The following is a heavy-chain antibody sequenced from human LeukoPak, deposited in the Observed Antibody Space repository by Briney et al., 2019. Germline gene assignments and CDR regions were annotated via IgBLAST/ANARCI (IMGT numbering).Heavy chain of an antibody. J-gene: IGHJ4*02. Sequence: ASVKVSCKASGGTFSSYAISWVRQAPGQGLVWMGGIIPIFGTANYAQKFQGRVTITADKSTSTAYMELSSLRSEDTAVYYCARDPLDGSGSYFGYWGQGTLVTVSS. CDR3: ARDPLDGSGSYFGY. V-gene: IGHV1-69*06. CDR1: GGTFSSYA. CDR2: IIPIFGTA. D-gene: IGHD3-10*01.